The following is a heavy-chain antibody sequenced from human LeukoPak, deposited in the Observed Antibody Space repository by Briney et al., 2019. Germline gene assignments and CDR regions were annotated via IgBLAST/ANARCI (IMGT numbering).Heavy chain of an antibody. CDR2: ISGSGGST. CDR3: AKEGGSAVAGNFDY. J-gene: IGHJ4*02. D-gene: IGHD6-19*01. V-gene: IGHV3-23*01. CDR1: GFTFSSYA. Sequence: QTGGSLRLSCAASGFTFSSYAMSWVRQAPGKGLEWVSAISGSGGSTYYADSVKGRFTISRDNSKNTLHLQMNSLRAEDTAVYYCAKEGGSAVAGNFDYWGQGTLVTVSS.